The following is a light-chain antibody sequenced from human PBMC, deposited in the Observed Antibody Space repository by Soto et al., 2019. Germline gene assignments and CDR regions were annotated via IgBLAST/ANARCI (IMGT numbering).Light chain of an antibody. CDR1: SSDVGNYNY. CDR3: SSFTSSTTYV. CDR2: NVN. J-gene: IGLJ1*01. Sequence: QSVLTQSASVSGSPGQSITISCTGTSSDVGNYNYVSWYQQHPGEVPKLIIFNVNNRPSGVSNRFSGSKSGNTASLTISGLQAEDEADYYCSSFTSSTTYVFGTGTMVTVL. V-gene: IGLV2-14*01.